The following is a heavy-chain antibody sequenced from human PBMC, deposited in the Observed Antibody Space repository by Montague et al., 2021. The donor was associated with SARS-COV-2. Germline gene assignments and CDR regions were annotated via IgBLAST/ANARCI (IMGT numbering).Heavy chain of an antibody. D-gene: IGHD3-22*01. CDR2: VHKRGNI. J-gene: IGHJ4*02. CDR3: ARAIVDVTMMVVVMTGVDHYLDF. CDR1: CGSTNRESDY. Sequence: SETLSLTCSVLCGSTNRESDYWRWSTQPTVTTLMRAGSVHKRGNIYYNPSLKSRVAISVDPSKNQFSLKLSSVTAADTAVYYCARAIVDVTMMVVVMTGVDHYLDFWGQGTLVTVSS. V-gene: IGHV4-39*01.